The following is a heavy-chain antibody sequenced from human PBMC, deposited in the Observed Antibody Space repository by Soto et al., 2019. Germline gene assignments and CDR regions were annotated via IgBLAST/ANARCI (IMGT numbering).Heavy chain of an antibody. CDR2: IYYSGST. D-gene: IGHD4-17*01. CDR3: ARESDYGDYTAAFDI. CDR1: GGSISSSSYY. Sequence: PSETLSLTCTVSGGSISSSSYYWGWIRQPPGKGLEWIGSIYYSGSTYYNPSLKSRVTISVDTSKNQFSLKLSSVTAADTAVYYCARESDYGDYTAAFDIWGQGTMVTVSS. V-gene: IGHV4-39*07. J-gene: IGHJ3*02.